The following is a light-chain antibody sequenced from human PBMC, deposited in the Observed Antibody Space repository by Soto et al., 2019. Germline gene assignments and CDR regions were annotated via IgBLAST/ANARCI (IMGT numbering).Light chain of an antibody. CDR2: GAS. J-gene: IGKJ1*01. CDR3: QQYNNWPPWT. V-gene: IGKV3-15*01. Sequence: EIVMTQSPATLSVSPGERATLSCRASQSVSSNLAWYQQKPGQAPRLLIYGASTRATGIPARFSGSGSGTDFTFTISSLQSEDFAVYYCQQYNNWPPWTFGNGTQVEIK. CDR1: QSVSSN.